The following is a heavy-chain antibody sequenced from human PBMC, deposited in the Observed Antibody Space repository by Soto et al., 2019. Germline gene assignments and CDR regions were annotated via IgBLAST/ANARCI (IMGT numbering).Heavy chain of an antibody. CDR2: IYYRGSP. D-gene: IGHD3-10*01. CDR3: AKGGSGSYSNAFDI. Sequence: SETLSLTCTVSGGSISSSSYYWVCFRQPPGEGLEWIGSIYYRGSPYSNPSLKSRVNISVDTSKNQFSLKLSSVIAADTAVYYCAKGGSGSYSNAFDIWGQGTMVT. CDR1: GGSISSSSYY. J-gene: IGHJ3*02. V-gene: IGHV4-39*01.